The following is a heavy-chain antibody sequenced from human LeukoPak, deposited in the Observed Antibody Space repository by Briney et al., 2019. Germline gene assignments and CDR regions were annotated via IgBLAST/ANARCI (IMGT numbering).Heavy chain of an antibody. CDR2: IKQDGTEK. J-gene: IGHJ4*02. V-gene: IGHV3-7*03. D-gene: IGHD3-16*01. Sequence: GGSLRLSCEASGVTYSNYWMSWVRQAPGMGPEWLANIKQDGTEKFYMASVRGRFIISRDNAKSSLYLQMNSLRVEDTAVYYCARDCGGGAPCFDSWGQGTLVTVSS. CDR3: ARDCGGGAPCFDS. CDR1: GVTYSNYW.